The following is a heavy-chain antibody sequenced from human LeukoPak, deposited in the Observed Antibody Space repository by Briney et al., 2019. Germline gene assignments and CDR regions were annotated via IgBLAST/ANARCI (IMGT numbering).Heavy chain of an antibody. CDR2: IYPGDSDT. CDR1: GYSFTSYW. Sequence: GESLKISCKGSGYSFTSYWIGWVRQMPGKGLEWMGIIYPGDSDTKYSPAFQGQVTISADKSSNSAYLQWNSLKASDTAIYYCARHPLVVTANDGFDIWGQGTMVTVSS. D-gene: IGHD2-21*02. V-gene: IGHV5-51*01. J-gene: IGHJ3*02. CDR3: ARHPLVVTANDGFDI.